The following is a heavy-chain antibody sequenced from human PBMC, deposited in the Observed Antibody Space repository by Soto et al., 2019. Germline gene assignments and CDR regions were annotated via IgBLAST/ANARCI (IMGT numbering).Heavy chain of an antibody. CDR1: G. V-gene: IGHV1-18*01. CDR3: AREGPRPYYYYGMDV. CDR2: ISGYNGNT. Sequence: GSSWVRQAPGQGLEWMGWISGYNGNTNYEQKFQDRVTMTTDTTTNTAYMELRSLRSDDTAVYYCAREGPRPYYYYGMDVWGQGTTVTVSS. J-gene: IGHJ6*02.